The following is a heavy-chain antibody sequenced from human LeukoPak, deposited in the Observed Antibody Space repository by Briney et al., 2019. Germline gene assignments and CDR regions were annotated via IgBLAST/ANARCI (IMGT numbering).Heavy chain of an antibody. V-gene: IGHV3-23*01. J-gene: IGHJ3*02. Sequence: GGSLRLYCAASGFTFSSYAMSWVRQAPGKGLEWVSTISGSGGSTYYADSVKGRFTISRDNSKNTLSLQMNSLRADDTAVYYCARGYCSSINCYAFDIWGQGTMVTVSS. D-gene: IGHD2-2*01. CDR1: GFTFSSYA. CDR2: ISGSGGST. CDR3: ARGYCSSINCYAFDI.